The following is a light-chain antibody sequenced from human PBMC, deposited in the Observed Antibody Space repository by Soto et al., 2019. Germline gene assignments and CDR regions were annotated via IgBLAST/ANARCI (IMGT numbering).Light chain of an antibody. CDR1: SSNIGAGYD. V-gene: IGLV1-40*01. J-gene: IGLJ2*01. CDR2: GNS. Sequence: QSVLTQPPSVSGAPGQRVTISCTGSSSNIGAGYDVHWYQQLPGTAPKLLIYGNSNRPSGVPDRFSGSKSGTSASLAITGLQAEDEADYYCSSYTSSSTLEFGGGTKVTVL. CDR3: SSYTSSSTLE.